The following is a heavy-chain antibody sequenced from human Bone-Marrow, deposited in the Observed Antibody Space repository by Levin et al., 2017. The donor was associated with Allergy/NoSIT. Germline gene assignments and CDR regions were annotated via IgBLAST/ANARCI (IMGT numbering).Heavy chain of an antibody. CDR3: ARATNARDHFDSNGYYRGWFDP. CDR1: SGSVKSYY. D-gene: IGHD3-22*01. J-gene: IGHJ5*02. Sequence: SETLSLSCTVSSGSVKSYYWSWIRQPPEKGLEWIGNIFYSGITDYNPSLKSRVTISVDTSKNKLSLKLSSVTAADTAVYYCARATNARDHFDSNGYYRGWFDPWGQGTLVTVSS. CDR2: IFYSGIT. V-gene: IGHV4-59*02.